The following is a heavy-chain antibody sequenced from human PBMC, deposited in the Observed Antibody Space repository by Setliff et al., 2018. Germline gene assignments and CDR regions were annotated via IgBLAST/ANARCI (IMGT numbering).Heavy chain of an antibody. D-gene: IGHD1-26*01. CDR2: VYYSGTA. J-gene: IGHJ4*02. CDR3: AKGGTYRYFDF. Sequence: TCTVSGGPFSGASIWSWIRQPPGKGLEFIGCVYYSGTAKYDPSLESRAIMSVDASKNQISLKLNSVTAADTAVYYCAKGGTYRYFDFWGQGALVTVSS. V-gene: IGHV4-59*01. CDR1: GGPFSGAS.